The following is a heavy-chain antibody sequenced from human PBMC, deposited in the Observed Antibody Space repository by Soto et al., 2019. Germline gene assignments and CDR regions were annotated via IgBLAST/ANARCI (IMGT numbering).Heavy chain of an antibody. D-gene: IGHD3-3*01. V-gene: IGHV3-30*03. CDR3: ARDQSGYYYDY. CDR1: GFTFSSYG. J-gene: IGHJ4*02. CDR2: ISYDGSNK. Sequence: QVQLVESGGGVVQPGRSLRLSCAASGFTFSSYGMHWVRQAPGKGLEWVAVISYDGSNKYYADSVKGRFTISRDNSKNTLYLQMNSLRAEDTAVYYCARDQSGYYYDYWGQGTLVTVSS.